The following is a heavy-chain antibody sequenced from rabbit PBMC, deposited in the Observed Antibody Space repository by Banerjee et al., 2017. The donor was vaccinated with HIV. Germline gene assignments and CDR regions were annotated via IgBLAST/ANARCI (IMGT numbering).Heavy chain of an antibody. V-gene: IGHV1S40*01. D-gene: IGHD6-1*01. J-gene: IGHJ3*01. Sequence: QSLEESGGGLVQPEGSLALTCTASGFSLSNNYVMCWVRQAPGKGLEWIGCIDTSSGSTWHASWVNGRFTISKTSSTTVDLKMTSLTAADTATYFCARAGDGGGGYGSGYGLWGQGTLVTVS. CDR1: GFSLSNNYV. CDR2: IDTSSGST. CDR3: ARAGDGGGGYGSGYGL.